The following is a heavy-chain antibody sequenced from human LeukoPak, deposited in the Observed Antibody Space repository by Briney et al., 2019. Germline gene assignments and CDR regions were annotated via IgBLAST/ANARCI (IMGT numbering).Heavy chain of an antibody. CDR3: ARDKGLPQAFDI. D-gene: IGHD5/OR15-5a*01. J-gene: IGHJ3*02. CDR2: ISYSETT. Sequence: SETLSLTCTVSGGSISSFYWSWIRQPPGKGLEYIGYISYSETTSYNPSLKSRVTISVDTSKNQFSLKLTSVTAADTAVYYCARDKGLPQAFDIWGQGSMVTVSS. V-gene: IGHV4-59*01. CDR1: GGSISSFY.